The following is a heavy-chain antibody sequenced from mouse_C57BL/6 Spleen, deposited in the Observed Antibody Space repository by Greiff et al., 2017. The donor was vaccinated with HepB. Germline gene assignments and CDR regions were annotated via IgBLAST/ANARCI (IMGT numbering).Heavy chain of an antibody. CDR2: IHPSDSDT. D-gene: IGHD2-4*01. CDR3: ATPYDYGKYYAMDY. CDR1: GYTFTSYW. Sequence: QVQLQQPGAELVKPGASVKVSCKASGYTFTSYWMHWVKQRPGQGLEWIGRIHPSDSDTNYNQKFKGKATLTVDKSSSTAYMQLSSLTSEDSAVYYCATPYDYGKYYAMDYWGQGTSVTVAS. J-gene: IGHJ4*01. V-gene: IGHV1-74*01.